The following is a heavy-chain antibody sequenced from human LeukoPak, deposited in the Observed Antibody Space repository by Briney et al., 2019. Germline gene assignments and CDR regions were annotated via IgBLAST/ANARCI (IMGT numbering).Heavy chain of an antibody. D-gene: IGHD3-22*01. CDR1: GFSISRYT. CDR2: ISGNGAKT. Sequence: GGCLRLSCEGSGFSISRYTMSWVRQATGKELEGVSAISGNGAKTNYPDSVKGRFTLSSDNSKNALYLQLTSLSPEDTAVYYCAKPALQYYDSSGYHPDWYFDLWGRGTLVTVS. V-gene: IGHV3-23*01. J-gene: IGHJ2*01. CDR3: AKPALQYYDSSGYHPDWYFDL.